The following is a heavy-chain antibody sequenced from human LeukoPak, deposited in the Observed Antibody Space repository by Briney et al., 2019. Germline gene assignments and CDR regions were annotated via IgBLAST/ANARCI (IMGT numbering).Heavy chain of an antibody. CDR1: GFTFSSYW. V-gene: IGHV3-74*01. CDR2: INSDGSST. CDR3: AKQYGSGSYYEDY. Sequence: PGGSLRLSCAASGFTFSSYWMHWVRQAPGKGLVWVSRINSDGSSTSYADSVKGRFTISRDNAKNTLYLQMNSLRAEDTAVYYCAKQYGSGSYYEDYWGQGTLVTVSS. D-gene: IGHD3-10*01. J-gene: IGHJ4*02.